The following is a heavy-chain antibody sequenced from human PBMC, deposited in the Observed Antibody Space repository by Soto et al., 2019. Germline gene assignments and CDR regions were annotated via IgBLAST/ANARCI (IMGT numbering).Heavy chain of an antibody. CDR2: ISAYNGNT. J-gene: IGHJ3*02. CDR3: ARSYMTTDAFDI. CDR1: GYTFTSYG. Sequence: ASVKVSCKASGYTFTSYGISWVRQAPGQGLEWMGWISAYNGNTNYAQKLQGRVTMTTDTSTSTAYMELRSLRADDTAVYYCARSYMTTDAFDIWGQGTMVTVSS. D-gene: IGHD4-4*01. V-gene: IGHV1-18*01.